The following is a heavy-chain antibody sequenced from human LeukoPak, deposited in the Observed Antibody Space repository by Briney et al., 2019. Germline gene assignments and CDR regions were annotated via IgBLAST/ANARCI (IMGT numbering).Heavy chain of an antibody. J-gene: IGHJ4*02. CDR1: GYTLTELS. D-gene: IGHD1-1*01. CDR3: ARVAGTPEAFDY. Sequence: ASVKVSCKVSGYTLTELSMHWVRQAPGQGLEWMGWISAYNGNTNYAQRLQGRVTMTTDTSTSTAYMELRSLRSDDTAVYYCARVAGTPEAFDYWGQGTLVTVSS. CDR2: ISAYNGNT. V-gene: IGHV1-18*01.